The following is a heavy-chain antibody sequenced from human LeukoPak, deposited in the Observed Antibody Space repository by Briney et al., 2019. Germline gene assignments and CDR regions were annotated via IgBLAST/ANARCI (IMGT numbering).Heavy chain of an antibody. CDR2: ISGSSGST. J-gene: IGHJ4*02. CDR1: GFTFSSYA. D-gene: IGHD6-19*01. V-gene: IGHV3-23*01. CDR3: AKRTPHGQWLYYFDY. Sequence: GSLRLSCAASGFTFSSYAMSWVRQAPGKGLEWVSAISGSSGSTYYADSVKGRFTISRDNSKNTLYLQMNSLRAEDTAVYYCAKRTPHGQWLYYFDYWGQGTLVTVSS.